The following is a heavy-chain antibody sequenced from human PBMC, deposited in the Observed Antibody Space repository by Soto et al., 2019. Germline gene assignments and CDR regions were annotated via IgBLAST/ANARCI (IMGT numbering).Heavy chain of an antibody. V-gene: IGHV3-30*04. CDR3: ARDPIAVADFNYFDY. J-gene: IGHJ4*02. CDR1: GFTFSSYA. D-gene: IGHD6-19*01. CDR2: IAYDGRNE. Sequence: VQLVESGGGVVQPGRSLRLSCAASGFTFSSYAMHWVRQAPGKGLEWVAVIAYDGRNEYYADSVKGRFTISRDSSKSTLYLQMNSLRAEDMAVYYCARDPIAVADFNYFDYWGQGTLVTVSS.